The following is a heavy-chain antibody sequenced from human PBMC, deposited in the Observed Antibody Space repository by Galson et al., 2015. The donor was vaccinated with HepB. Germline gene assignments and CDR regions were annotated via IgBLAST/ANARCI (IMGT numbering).Heavy chain of an antibody. J-gene: IGHJ6*02. CDR3: ARDLNYYDSSGYFSDMDV. CDR1: GFTFSSYE. Sequence: SLRLSCAASGFTFSSYEMNWVRQAPGKGLEWVPYISISGGTLYYADSVKGRFTISRDNAKNSLYLQMNSLRAEDTTVYYCARDLNYYDSSGYFSDMDVWGQGTTVTVSS. D-gene: IGHD3-22*01. CDR2: ISISGGTL. V-gene: IGHV3-48*03.